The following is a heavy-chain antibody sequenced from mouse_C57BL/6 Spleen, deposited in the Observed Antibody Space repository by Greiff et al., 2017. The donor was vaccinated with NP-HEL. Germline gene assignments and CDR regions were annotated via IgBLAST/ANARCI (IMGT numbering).Heavy chain of an antibody. J-gene: IGHJ4*01. CDR2: ISSGSSTI. D-gene: IGHD2-3*01. CDR1: GFTFSDYG. CDR3: ARIYDGYPMDY. V-gene: IGHV5-17*01. Sequence: DVHLVESGGGLVKPGGSLKLSCAASGFTFSDYGMHWVRQAPEKGLEWVAYISSGSSTIYYADTVKGRFTISRDNAKNTLFLQMTSLRSEDTAMYYCARIYDGYPMDYWGQGTSVTVSS.